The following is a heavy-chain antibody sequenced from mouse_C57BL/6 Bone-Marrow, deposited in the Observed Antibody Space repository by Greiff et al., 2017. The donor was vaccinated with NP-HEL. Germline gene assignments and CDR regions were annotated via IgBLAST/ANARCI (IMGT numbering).Heavy chain of an antibody. CDR2: IDPSDSYT. CDR3: ARLRRYYFDY. V-gene: IGHV1-50*01. CDR1: GYTFTSYW. D-gene: IGHD1-2*01. Sequence: QVQLKQPGAELVKPGASVKLSCKASGYTFTSYWTQWVKQRPGQGLEWIGEIDPSDSYTNYNQKFKGKATLTVDTSSSTAYMQLSSLTSEDSAVYYCARLRRYYFDYWGQGTTLTVSS. J-gene: IGHJ2*01.